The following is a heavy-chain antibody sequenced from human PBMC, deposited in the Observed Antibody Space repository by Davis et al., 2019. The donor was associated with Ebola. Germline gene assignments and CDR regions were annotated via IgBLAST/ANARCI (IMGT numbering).Heavy chain of an antibody. J-gene: IGHJ4*02. CDR2: IYSGGSI. CDR1: GFTVSSNY. Sequence: GESLKISCAASGFTVSSNYMSWVRQAPGKGLEWVSVIYSGGSIYYADSVKGRFTISRDNAKNSLYLQMNSLRAEDTAVYYCARYLGRYCSGGSCQPIDYWGQGTLVTVSS. CDR3: ARYLGRYCSGGSCQPIDY. V-gene: IGHV3-53*01. D-gene: IGHD2-15*01.